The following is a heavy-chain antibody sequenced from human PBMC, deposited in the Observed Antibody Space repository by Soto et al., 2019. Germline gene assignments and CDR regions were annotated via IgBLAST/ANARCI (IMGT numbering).Heavy chain of an antibody. CDR2: IYYSGST. J-gene: IGHJ5*02. V-gene: IGHV4-39*01. Sequence: QLQLQESGPGLVKPSETLSLTCTVSGGSISSSSYYWGWIRQPPGKGLEWIGSIYYSGSTYYNPSLKSRVTISVDTSKNQFPLKLSSVTAADTAVYYCARRYRWGGYSSSQGNWFDPWGQGTLVTVSS. CDR1: GGSISSSSYY. CDR3: ARRYRWGGYSSSQGNWFDP. D-gene: IGHD6-13*01.